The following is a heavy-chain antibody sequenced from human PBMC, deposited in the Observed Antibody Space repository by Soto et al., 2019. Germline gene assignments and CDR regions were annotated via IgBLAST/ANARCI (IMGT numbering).Heavy chain of an antibody. CDR3: ASGPVGAFDI. D-gene: IGHD1-26*01. CDR2: IVPGFGRA. Sequence: QVQLVQSGAEVKKPGSSVKVSCEASGGSFSNYALSWVRQAPGQGLEWMGGIVPGFGRANYAQNLQGRVTITADRSTSTAYMELGSLRSEDTALDYCASGPVGAFDIWGQGTMVTVSS. J-gene: IGHJ3*02. V-gene: IGHV1-69*06. CDR1: GGSFSNYA.